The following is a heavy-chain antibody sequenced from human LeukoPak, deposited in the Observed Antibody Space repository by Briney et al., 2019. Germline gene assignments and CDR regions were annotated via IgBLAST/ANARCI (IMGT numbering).Heavy chain of an antibody. D-gene: IGHD3-22*01. J-gene: IGHJ3*02. V-gene: IGHV3-7*01. CDR1: GFTFSSYW. CDR2: IKQDGSEK. CDR3: ARGPMGYYDSSGYRDAFDI. Sequence: GGSLRLSCAASGFTFSSYWMSWVRQAPGKGLEWVANIKQDGSEKYYVDSVKGRFTISRDNAKNSLYLQMNSLRAEDTAVYYCARGPMGYYDSSGYRDAFDIWGQGTMVTVSS.